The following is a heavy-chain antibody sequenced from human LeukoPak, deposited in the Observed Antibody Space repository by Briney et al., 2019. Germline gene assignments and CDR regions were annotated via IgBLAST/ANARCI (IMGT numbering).Heavy chain of an antibody. CDR2: FDPEDGET. CDR3: ATTVTSEHDAFDI. CDR1: GYTLTELS. Sequence: ASVKVSCKVSGYTLTELSMHWVRQAPGKGLEWMGGFDPEDGETIYAQKFQGRVTMTEDTSTDTAYMELSSLRSEDTAVYYCATTVTSEHDAFDIWGQGTMATVSS. D-gene: IGHD4-17*01. J-gene: IGHJ3*02. V-gene: IGHV1-24*01.